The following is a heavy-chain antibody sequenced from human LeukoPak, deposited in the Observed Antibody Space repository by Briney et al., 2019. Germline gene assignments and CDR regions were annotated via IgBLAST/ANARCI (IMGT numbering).Heavy chain of an antibody. CDR1: EFTFDDYA. CDR2: ISWNSGSI. J-gene: IGHJ4*02. V-gene: IGHV3-9*01. CDR3: AKEGGYSYGHFDY. Sequence: SLRLSCAASEFTFDDYAMHWVRQAPGKGLEWVSGISWNSGSIGYADSVKGRFTISRDNAKNSLYLQMNSLRAEDTALYYCAKEGGYSYGHFDYWGQGTLVTVSS. D-gene: IGHD5-18*01.